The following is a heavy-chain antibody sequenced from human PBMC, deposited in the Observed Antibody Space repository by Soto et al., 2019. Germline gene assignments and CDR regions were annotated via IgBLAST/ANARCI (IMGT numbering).Heavy chain of an antibody. CDR1: GFSLTNARLG. Sequence: QVTLKESGPVLVKPTETLRLTCTVSGFSLTNARLGVSWIRQPPGKALEWLGHIFSNDDTSYSASLRTRLTIYKDSSKSQVVLTMSNMDPVDPATYYCARIRDESTGYYTHDGAFDIWGQGTMVTVSS. CDR3: ARIRDESTGYYTHDGAFDI. J-gene: IGHJ3*02. CDR2: IFSNDDT. V-gene: IGHV2-26*01. D-gene: IGHD3-22*01.